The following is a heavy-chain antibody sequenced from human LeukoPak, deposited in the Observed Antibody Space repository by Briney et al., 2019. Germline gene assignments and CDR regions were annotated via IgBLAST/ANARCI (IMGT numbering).Heavy chain of an antibody. J-gene: IGHJ4*02. CDR2: INHSGST. CDR1: GGSFSGYY. V-gene: IGHV4-34*01. Sequence: SETLSLTCAVYGGSFSGYYWSWIRQPPGKGLEWIGEINHSGSTYYNPSLKSRVTISVDTSKNQFSLKLSSVTAADTAVYYCARLRELAAQGDTGDYWGQGTLVTVSS. D-gene: IGHD6-6*01. CDR3: ARLRELAAQGDTGDY.